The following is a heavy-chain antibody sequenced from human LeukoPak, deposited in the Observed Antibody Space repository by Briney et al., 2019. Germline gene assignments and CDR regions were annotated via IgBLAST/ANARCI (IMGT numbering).Heavy chain of an antibody. CDR3: AKEEVFGARGYFDY. D-gene: IGHD3-3*01. V-gene: IGHV3-15*01. CDR1: GFTFSNAW. Sequence: TGGSLRLSCAASGFTFSNAWMSWVRQAPGKGLEWVGRIKSKTDGGTTDYAAPVKGRFTISRDDSKNTLYLQMNSLKTEDTAVYYCAKEEVFGARGYFDYWGQGTLVTVSS. CDR2: IKSKTDGGTT. J-gene: IGHJ4*02.